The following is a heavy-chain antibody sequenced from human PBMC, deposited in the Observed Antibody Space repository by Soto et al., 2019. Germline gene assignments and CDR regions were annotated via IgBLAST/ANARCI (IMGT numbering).Heavy chain of an antibody. CDR3: ARLAYYYDSSGHAYYYYGMDV. CDR1: GGSFSGYY. Sequence: PSETLSLTCAVYGGSFSGYYWSWIRQPPGKGLEWIGEINHSGSTNYNPSLKSRVTISVDTSKNQFSLKLSSVTAADTAVYYCARLAYYYDSSGHAYYYYGMDVRGQGTTVTVSS. CDR2: INHSGST. D-gene: IGHD3-22*01. V-gene: IGHV4-34*01. J-gene: IGHJ6*02.